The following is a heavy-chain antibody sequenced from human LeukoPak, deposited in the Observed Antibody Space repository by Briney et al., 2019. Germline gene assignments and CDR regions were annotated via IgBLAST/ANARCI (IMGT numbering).Heavy chain of an antibody. CDR2: ISGSGGST. D-gene: IGHD1-26*01. J-gene: IGHJ3*02. CDR1: GFTFSSYG. Sequence: PGGSLRLSCAASGFTFSSYGMSWVRQAPGKGLEWVSAISGSGGSTYYADSVKGRFTISRDNSKNTLYLQMNSLRAEDTAVYYCARERYPLRWELPQLDAFDIWGQGTMVTVSS. V-gene: IGHV3-23*01. CDR3: ARERYPLRWELPQLDAFDI.